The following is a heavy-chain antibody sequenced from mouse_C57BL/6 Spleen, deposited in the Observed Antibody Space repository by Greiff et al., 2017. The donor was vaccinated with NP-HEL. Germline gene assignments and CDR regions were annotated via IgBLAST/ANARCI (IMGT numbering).Heavy chain of an antibody. D-gene: IGHD2-1*01. CDR2: LDPSDSYT. CDR3: ARWGDVNYEVY. Sequence: QVQLQQPGAELVKPGASVKLSCKASGYTFTSYWMQWVKQRPGQGLEWIGELDPSDSYTNYNQKFKGKAILTVDTSSSTAYMQLSSLTSEDSAVYYCARWGDVNYEVYWGQGTTLTVSS. CDR1: GYTFTSYW. J-gene: IGHJ2*01. V-gene: IGHV1-50*01.